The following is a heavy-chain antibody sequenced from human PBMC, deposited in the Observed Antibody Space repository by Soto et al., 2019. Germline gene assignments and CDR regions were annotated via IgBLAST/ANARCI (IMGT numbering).Heavy chain of an antibody. CDR3: ARDTRGHELDAFDI. V-gene: IGHV1-18*01. CDR2: ISVYNGKT. CDR1: GYNFKTYG. Sequence: QGQLVQSGHEVKKPGASVKVSCRASGYNFKTYGINWVRQAPGQGLEWVGWISVYNGKTNHAQRLQGRVTMTTDTATTTAYFELTTLRPDDTAIYYCARDTRGHELDAFDIRGQGTVVTVSS. D-gene: IGHD6-6*01. J-gene: IGHJ3*02.